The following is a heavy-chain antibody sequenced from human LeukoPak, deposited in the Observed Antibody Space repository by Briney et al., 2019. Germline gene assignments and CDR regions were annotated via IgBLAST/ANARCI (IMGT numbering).Heavy chain of an antibody. CDR2: MFHIGSTA. CDR1: GASISGQY. J-gene: IGHJ4*02. Sequence: PSETLSLTCTVSGASISGQYWGWIRQPPGKGLEWIGYMFHIGSTANYNPSLTNRVTISVDTSKNQFSLKLTSVTASGTAVYYCARGHHDYAYWGQGILVTVSS. V-gene: IGHV4-59*11. CDR3: ARGHHDYAY. D-gene: IGHD1-14*01.